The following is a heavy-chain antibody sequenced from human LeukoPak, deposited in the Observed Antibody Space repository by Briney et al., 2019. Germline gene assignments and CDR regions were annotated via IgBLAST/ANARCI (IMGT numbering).Heavy chain of an antibody. V-gene: IGHV3-48*02. CDR3: ARDRTFAFDI. D-gene: IGHD3-16*01. Sequence: GGSLRLSCAASGLTFSSHSMNWVRQAPGKGLEWVTYISSSSSSIYYADSVKGRFTISRGNAKNSLYLQMNSLRDEDTAVYYCARDRTFAFDIWGQGTMVTVSS. CDR1: GLTFSSHS. CDR2: ISSSSSSI. J-gene: IGHJ3*02.